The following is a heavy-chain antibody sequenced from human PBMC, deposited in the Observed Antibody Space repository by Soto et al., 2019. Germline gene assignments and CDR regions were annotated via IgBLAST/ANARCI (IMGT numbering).Heavy chain of an antibody. Sequence: ASVKVSCKASGYTFTTYGFSWVRQAPGQGLEWMGWISAYNGNTDYAQKLQGRVTMTTDTSTSTAYMELRSLRSDDTAVYYCARDLRLGESGYDYWGQGTLVTVSS. CDR3: ARDLRLGESGYDY. CDR2: ISAYNGNT. V-gene: IGHV1-18*01. J-gene: IGHJ4*02. D-gene: IGHD3-16*01. CDR1: GYTFTTYG.